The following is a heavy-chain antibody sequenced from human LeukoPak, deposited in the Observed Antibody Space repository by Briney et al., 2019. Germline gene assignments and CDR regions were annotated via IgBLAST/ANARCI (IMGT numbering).Heavy chain of an antibody. D-gene: IGHD4-17*01. CDR2: IYYSGST. CDR1: GGSISSGGYY. Sequence: PSQTLSLTCTVSGGSISSGGYYWSWIRQHPGKGLEWIGYIYYSGSTYYNPSFKSRVTISVDTSKNQFSLKLSSVTAADTAVYYCARQTSLRRGLFDYWGQGTLVTVSS. J-gene: IGHJ4*02. V-gene: IGHV4-31*03. CDR3: ARQTSLRRGLFDY.